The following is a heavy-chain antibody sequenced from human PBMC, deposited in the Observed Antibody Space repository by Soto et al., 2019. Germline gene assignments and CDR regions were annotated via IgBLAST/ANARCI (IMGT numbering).Heavy chain of an antibody. Sequence: EVQLVESGGGLVQPGGSLRLSCAASGFTFSSYWMHWVRQVPGKGLVWVARVNPDASSIMYADSVKGRFTISKDDAKNPLYLQVNTLRAEDTAVYYCVRSGSANYYAIFDYWGQGTLVTVSS. CDR2: VNPDASSI. D-gene: IGHD1-26*01. J-gene: IGHJ4*02. V-gene: IGHV3-74*03. CDR1: GFTFSSYW. CDR3: VRSGSANYYAIFDY.